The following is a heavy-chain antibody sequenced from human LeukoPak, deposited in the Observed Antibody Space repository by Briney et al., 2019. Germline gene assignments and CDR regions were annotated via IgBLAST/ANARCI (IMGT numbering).Heavy chain of an antibody. CDR3: ARDHLTPRGYNWNPNYFDY. D-gene: IGHD1-20*01. CDR1: GGSISSGDYY. V-gene: IGHV4-30-4*01. J-gene: IGHJ4*01. Sequence: PSQTLSLTCTVSGGSISSGDYYWSWIRQPPGKGLEWIGYIYYSGSTYYNPSLKSRVTISVDTSKNQFSLKLSSVTAADTAVYYCARDHLTPRGYNWNPNYFDYWGQGTLVTVSS. CDR2: IYYSGST.